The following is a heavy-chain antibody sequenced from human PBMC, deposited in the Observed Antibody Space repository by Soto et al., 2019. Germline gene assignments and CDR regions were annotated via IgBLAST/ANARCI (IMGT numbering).Heavy chain of an antibody. D-gene: IGHD3-22*01. J-gene: IGHJ4*02. CDR2: INPNSGGT. CDR3: AREEVYYDSSGYPGY. CDR1: GYTFTGYC. V-gene: IGHV1-2*02. Sequence: QVQLVQSGAEVKKPGASVKVSCKASGYTFTGYCMHWVRQAPGQGLEWMGWINPNSGGTNYAQKFQGRVTMTRDTSISTAYMELSRLRSDDTAVYYCAREEVYYDSSGYPGYWGQGTLVTVSS.